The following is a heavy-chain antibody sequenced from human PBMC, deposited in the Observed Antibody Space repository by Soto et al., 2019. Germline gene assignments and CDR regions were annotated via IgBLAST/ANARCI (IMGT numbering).Heavy chain of an antibody. CDR2: IYHSGST. Sequence: SETLSLTCAVSGGSISSSNWWSWVRQPPGKGLEWIGEIYHSGSTNYNPSLKSRVTISVDKSKNQFSLKLSSVTAADTAVYYCARDRRYYDSSGYSYYYYGMDVWGHGTTVTVSS. CDR1: GGSISSSNW. J-gene: IGHJ6*02. D-gene: IGHD3-22*01. CDR3: ARDRRYYDSSGYSYYYYGMDV. V-gene: IGHV4-4*02.